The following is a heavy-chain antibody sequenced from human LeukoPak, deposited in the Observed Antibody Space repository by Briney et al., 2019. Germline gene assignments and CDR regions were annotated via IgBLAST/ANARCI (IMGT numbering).Heavy chain of an antibody. J-gene: IGHJ4*02. CDR2: IKQDGSEK. CDR3: ARDTGGGYSCHDC. D-gene: IGHD5-18*01. V-gene: IGHV3-7*01. Sequence: SGGSLRLSCAASGYTLSRYRITWIRHAPGKGLEWVANIKQDGSEKYYVHTVKGRFTISRDNAKISLYLQMNSMRAEDTAVYYCARDTGGGYSCHDCWGQGTLVSVPS. CDR1: GYTLSRYR.